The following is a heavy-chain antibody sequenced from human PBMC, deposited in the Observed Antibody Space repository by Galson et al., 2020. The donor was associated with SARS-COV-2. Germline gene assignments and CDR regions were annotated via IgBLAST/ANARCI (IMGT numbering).Heavy chain of an antibody. CDR1: GYDFIHYV. CDR3: ARALHSSSWSIHQYFFDY. V-gene: IGHV1-3*01. J-gene: IGHJ4*02. D-gene: IGHD6-13*01. CDR2: VNAASGDT. Sequence: ASVTVSCKASGYDFIHYVMHSVRQAPGQRLAWMGWVNAASGDTKYSQTFQGRVTISRDTSASTVYMELNSLTSEDTALYYCARALHSSSWSIHQYFFDYWGQGTLVTVSS.